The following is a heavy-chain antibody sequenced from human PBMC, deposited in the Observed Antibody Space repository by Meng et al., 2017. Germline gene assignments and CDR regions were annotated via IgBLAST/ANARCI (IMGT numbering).Heavy chain of an antibody. Sequence: ASVKVSCKASGYTFTCYYMHWVRQAPGQGLEWMGWINPNSGGTNYAQKFQGRVTMTRDTSISTAYMELSRLRSDDTAVYYCARLRGQSMVRGVLSHYWGQGTLVTVSS. CDR1: GYTFTCYY. V-gene: IGHV1-2*02. D-gene: IGHD3-10*01. CDR2: INPNSGGT. CDR3: ARLRGQSMVRGVLSHY. J-gene: IGHJ4*02.